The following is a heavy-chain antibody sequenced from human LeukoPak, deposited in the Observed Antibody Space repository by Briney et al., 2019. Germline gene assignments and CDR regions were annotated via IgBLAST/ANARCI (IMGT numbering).Heavy chain of an antibody. Sequence: ASVKVSCKASGYTFTGYYMHWVRQAPGQGLEWMGWMNPNSGNTGYAQKFQGRVTMTRNTSTSTAYMELSSLRSEDTAVYYCARFPNYDFWSGYYSVDYWGQGTLVTVSS. V-gene: IGHV1-8*02. CDR1: GYTFTGYY. D-gene: IGHD3-3*01. J-gene: IGHJ4*02. CDR2: MNPNSGNT. CDR3: ARFPNYDFWSGYYSVDY.